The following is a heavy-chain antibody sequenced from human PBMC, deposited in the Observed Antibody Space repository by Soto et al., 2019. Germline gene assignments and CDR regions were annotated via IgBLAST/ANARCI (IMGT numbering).Heavy chain of an antibody. Sequence: GASVKVSCKASGYTFTSYAMHWVRKAPGQRLEWMGWINAGNGNTKYSQKFQGRVTITRDTSASTAYMELSSLRSEDTAVYYCAIQLGYCSGGSCYPLSVWGQGTTVTVSS. D-gene: IGHD2-15*01. CDR3: AIQLGYCSGGSCYPLSV. CDR2: INAGNGNT. V-gene: IGHV1-3*01. CDR1: GYTFTSYA. J-gene: IGHJ6*02.